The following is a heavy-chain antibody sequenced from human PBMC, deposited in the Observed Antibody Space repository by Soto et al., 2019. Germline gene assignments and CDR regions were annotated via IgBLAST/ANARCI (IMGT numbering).Heavy chain of an antibody. CDR2: ISSSSSHI. CDR3: ASGGSAY. J-gene: IGHJ4*02. V-gene: IGHV3-21*01. D-gene: IGHD3-3*01. CDR1: GFTFSSHS. Sequence: EVQLVESGGGLAKPGGSLRLSCTASGFTFSSHSMNWVRQAPGKGLEWVSSISSSSSHIYYADSVKDRFTIARDNSKNSLYLQRKRVRAEDTAVYYCASGGSAYRGQGSLVAVSS.